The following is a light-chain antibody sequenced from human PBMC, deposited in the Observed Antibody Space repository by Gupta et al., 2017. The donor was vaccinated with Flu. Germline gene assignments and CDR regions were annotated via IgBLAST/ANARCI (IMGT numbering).Light chain of an antibody. V-gene: IGLV2-11*03. CDR2: DVN. J-gene: IGLJ3*02. Sequence: SVTISCTGTRSDVGGYNYVSWYQQHPGKAPKLMVYDVNKRPSGVPDGFSGSKSGNTASLTISGRQAEDEVDYYCCSYAGSYTWVFGGGTKLTVL. CDR3: CSYAGSYTWV. CDR1: RSDVGGYNY.